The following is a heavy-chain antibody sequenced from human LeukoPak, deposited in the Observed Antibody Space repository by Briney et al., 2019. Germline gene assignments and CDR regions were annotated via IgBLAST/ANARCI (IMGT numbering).Heavy chain of an antibody. V-gene: IGHV1-46*01. D-gene: IGHD3-22*01. CDR3: ARVSGNYDSSGYYYGYFQH. CDR1: GFTFSSYA. J-gene: IGHJ1*01. CDR2: INPSGGST. Sequence: GGSLRLSCAASGFTFSSYAMHWVRQAPGQGLEWMGIINPSGGSTSYAQKFQGRVTMTRDTSTSTVYMELSSLRSEDTAVYYCARVSGNYDSSGYYYGYFQHWGQGTLVTVSS.